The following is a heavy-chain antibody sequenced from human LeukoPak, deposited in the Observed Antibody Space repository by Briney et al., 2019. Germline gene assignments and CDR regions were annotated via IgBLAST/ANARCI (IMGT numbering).Heavy chain of an antibody. CDR2: INHSGST. V-gene: IGHV4-34*01. D-gene: IGHD3-22*01. J-gene: IGHJ4*02. Sequence: SETLSLTCAVYGGSFSGYYWSGIRQPPGKGLEWIGEINHSGSTNYNPSLKSRVTISVDTSKNQFSLKLSSVTAADTAVYYCARGNPLSGYYGRYFDYWGQGTLVTVSS. CDR1: GGSFSGYY. CDR3: ARGNPLSGYYGRYFDY.